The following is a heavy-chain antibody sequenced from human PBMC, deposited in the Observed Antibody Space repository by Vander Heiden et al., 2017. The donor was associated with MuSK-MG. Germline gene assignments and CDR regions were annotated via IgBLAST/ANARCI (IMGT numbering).Heavy chain of an antibody. CDR3: ARDGV. J-gene: IGHJ6*04. V-gene: IGHV4-34*01. Sequence: QVQLQQWGAGLLKPSETLSLTCAVYGGSFSGYYWSWIRQPPGKGLEWIGEIKQSGSTNYNPSLKSRGTISVDTSKKKLSLKLSSVTAADTAGYYCARDGVWGKGTTVTVSS. CDR1: GGSFSGYY. CDR2: IKQSGST.